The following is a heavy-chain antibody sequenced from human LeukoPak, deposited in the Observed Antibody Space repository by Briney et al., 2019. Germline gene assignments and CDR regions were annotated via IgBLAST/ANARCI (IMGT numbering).Heavy chain of an antibody. CDR1: GFXXXSYA. J-gene: IGHJ4*02. D-gene: IGHD6-6*01. Sequence: SGFXXXSYAMSWVRQAPGKGLEWVSAISGSGGSTYYADSVKGRFTISRDNSKNTLYLQMNSLRAEDTAVYYCAKDHSSSSPSSDYWGQGTLVTVSS. CDR2: ISGSGGST. CDR3: AKDHSSSSPSSDY. V-gene: IGHV3-23*01.